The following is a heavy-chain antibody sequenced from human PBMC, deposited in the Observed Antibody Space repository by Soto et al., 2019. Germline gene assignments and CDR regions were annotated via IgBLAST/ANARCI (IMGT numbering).Heavy chain of an antibody. V-gene: IGHV4-59*01. J-gene: IGHJ4*02. CDR3: ASAETQQLVFDY. CDR1: GGSISSYY. Sequence: SETLSLTCTVSGGSISSYYWTWIRQPPGKGLEWIGYVYYSGSTNYNPSLKSRLTISVDTSKNQFSLNLSSVTAADTAVYFCASAETQQLVFDYWGQGTLVTVSS. CDR2: VYYSGST. D-gene: IGHD6-13*01.